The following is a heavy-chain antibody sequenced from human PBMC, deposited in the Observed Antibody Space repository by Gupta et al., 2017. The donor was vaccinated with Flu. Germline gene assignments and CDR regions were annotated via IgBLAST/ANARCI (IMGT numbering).Heavy chain of an antibody. V-gene: IGHV3-21*01. D-gene: IGHD6-6*01. CDR2: ITSSSSYI. Sequence: VRQAPGKGLAWVSSITSSSSYIYYADSVKGRFTISRDNAKNSLFLQMNSLRADDTAVYYCARIEYATSSADYWGQGTLVTVSS. CDR3: ARIEYATSSADY. J-gene: IGHJ4*02.